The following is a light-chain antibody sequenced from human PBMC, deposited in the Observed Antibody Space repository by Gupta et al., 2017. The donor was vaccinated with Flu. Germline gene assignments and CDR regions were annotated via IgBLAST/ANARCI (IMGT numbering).Light chain of an antibody. V-gene: IGKV1-33*01. CDR3: QHEDFLPLP. Sequence: DIQLTQSPSFLSASVGDRVTITWQASQRIGKFLNWYQQKPGKGPKLLIYDTNKLETGVPSRFSGSGSGTNFILTINSLQPEDVATYYCQHEDFLPLPFGHGTKVHIK. CDR1: QRIGKF. J-gene: IGKJ3*01. CDR2: DTN.